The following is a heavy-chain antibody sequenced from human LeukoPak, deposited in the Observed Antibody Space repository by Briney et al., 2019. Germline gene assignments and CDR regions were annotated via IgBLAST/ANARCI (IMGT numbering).Heavy chain of an antibody. CDR2: IYTSGST. CDR1: GGSISSGSYY. D-gene: IGHD6-6*01. CDR3: AVGYSSSAGDY. J-gene: IGHJ4*02. Sequence: SETLSLTCTVSGGSISSGSYYWSWIRQPAGKGLEWIGRIYTSGSTNYNPSLKSRVTMSVDTSKNQFSLKLSSVTAADTAVYYCAVGYSSSAGDYWGQGTLVTVSS. V-gene: IGHV4-61*02.